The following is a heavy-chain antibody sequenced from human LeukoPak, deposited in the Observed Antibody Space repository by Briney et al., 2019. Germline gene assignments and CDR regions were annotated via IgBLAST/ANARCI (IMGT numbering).Heavy chain of an antibody. D-gene: IGHD2-2*01. CDR2: IKSKTDGGTT. CDR1: GFTFSNAW. V-gene: IGHV3-15*01. Sequence: PGGSLRLSCAASGFTFSNAWMSWVRQAPGKGLEWVGRIKSKTDGGTTDYAAPVKGRFTISRDDSKNTLYLQMNSLKTEDTAVYYCTTDLIVVVPIFDYWGQGTLVTVSS. CDR3: TTDLIVVVPIFDY. J-gene: IGHJ4*02.